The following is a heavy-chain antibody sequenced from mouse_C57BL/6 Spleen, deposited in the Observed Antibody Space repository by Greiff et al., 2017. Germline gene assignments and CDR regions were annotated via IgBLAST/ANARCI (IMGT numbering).Heavy chain of an antibody. J-gene: IGHJ2*01. CDR3: ARGGYTVDFDY. Sequence: VQLQQSGPELVKPGASVKISCKASGYAFSSSWMNWVKQRPGKGLEWIGRIYPGDGDTNYNGKFKGKATLTADKSSSTAYMQLSSLTSEDSAVYFCARGGYTVDFDYWGQGTTLTVSS. D-gene: IGHD1-1*01. CDR2: IYPGDGDT. CDR1: GYAFSSSW. V-gene: IGHV1-82*01.